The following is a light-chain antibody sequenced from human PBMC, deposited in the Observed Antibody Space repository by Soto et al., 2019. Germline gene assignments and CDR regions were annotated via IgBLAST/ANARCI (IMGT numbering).Light chain of an antibody. CDR3: PQSYSSLYT. CDR2: GAS. J-gene: IGKJ2*01. CDR1: QIINTY. V-gene: IGKV1-39*01. Sequence: DIQMTQSPSSLSASVGDRVTITCRASQIINTYLNWYPQKPGTPPKLLSFGASSLRCGVPSRFSGTGSGTDLTLTINSLQPDDVATYYSPQSYSSLYTLGQGTKCEIK.